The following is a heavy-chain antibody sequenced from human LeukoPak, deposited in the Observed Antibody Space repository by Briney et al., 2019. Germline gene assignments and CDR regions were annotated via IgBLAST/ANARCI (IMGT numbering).Heavy chain of an antibody. J-gene: IGHJ3*02. D-gene: IGHD2-2*01. CDR1: GFSLSTSGVG. V-gene: IGHV2-5*01. CDR2: IYWNDDK. Sequence: SGPTLVKPTQTLTLTCTFSGFSLSTSGVGVGWIRQPPGKALEWLALIYWNDDKRYSPSLKSRLTITKDTSKNQVVLTMTNMDPVDTATYYCAHRQVPDADIVVVAEAFDIWGQGTMVTVSS. CDR3: AHRQVPDADIVVVAEAFDI.